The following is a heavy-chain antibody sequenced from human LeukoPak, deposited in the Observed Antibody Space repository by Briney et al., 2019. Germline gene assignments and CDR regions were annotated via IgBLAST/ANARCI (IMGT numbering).Heavy chain of an antibody. CDR1: GGSISSYY. J-gene: IGHJ4*02. CDR2: IHYGGST. V-gene: IGHV4-59*08. D-gene: IGHD3-10*01. Sequence: SETLSLTCSVSGGSISSYYWSWIRQPPGKGLEWIGYIHYGGSTSYNPSLKSRVTISVDTSKNQLSLKLSSVTAADTAVYYCARHYGSGTFPLVYWGQGTLVTVSS. CDR3: ARHYGSGTFPLVY.